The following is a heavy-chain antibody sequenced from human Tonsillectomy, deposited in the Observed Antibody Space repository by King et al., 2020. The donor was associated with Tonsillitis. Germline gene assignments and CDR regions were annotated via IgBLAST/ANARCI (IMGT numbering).Heavy chain of an antibody. Sequence: VQLVESGAEVKKPGASVKVSCKASGYIFTDDYMHWVRQAPGQGLEWMGWINPNSGGTNYAQKFQGRVTMTRDTSISTAYMELSRLRSDDTAVCYCATYNVEVAGFDYWGQGTLSPSPQ. CDR1: GYIFTDDY. V-gene: IGHV1-2*02. CDR3: ATYNVEVAGFDY. CDR2: INPNSGGT. D-gene: IGHD6-19*01. J-gene: IGHJ4*02.